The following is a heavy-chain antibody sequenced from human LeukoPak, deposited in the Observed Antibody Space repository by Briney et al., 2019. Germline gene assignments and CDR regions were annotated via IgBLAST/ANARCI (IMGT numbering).Heavy chain of an antibody. V-gene: IGHV3-30*03. Sequence: PGRSLRLSCAASGFTFSSYGMHWVRQAPGKGLEWVAVISYDGSNKYYADSVKGRFTISRDNSKNTLYLQMNSLRAEDTAVYYCATLTTAPYYYYGMDVWGQGTTVTVSS. CDR2: ISYDGSNK. D-gene: IGHD4-11*01. J-gene: IGHJ6*02. CDR3: ATLTTAPYYYYGMDV. CDR1: GFTFSSYG.